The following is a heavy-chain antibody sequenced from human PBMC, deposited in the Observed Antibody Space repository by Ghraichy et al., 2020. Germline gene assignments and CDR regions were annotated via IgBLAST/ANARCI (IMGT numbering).Heavy chain of an antibody. CDR3: ARTTYYYDSSGYYEGGHFDY. V-gene: IGHV4-4*09. CDR2: IYTSGST. CDR1: GGSISSYY. D-gene: IGHD3-22*01. J-gene: IGHJ4*02. Sequence: ESLNISCTVSGGSISSYYWSWIRQPPGKGLEWIGYIYTSGSTNYNPSLKSRVTISVDTSKNQFSLKLSSVTAADTAVYYCARTTYYYDSSGYYEGGHFDYWGQGTLVTVSS.